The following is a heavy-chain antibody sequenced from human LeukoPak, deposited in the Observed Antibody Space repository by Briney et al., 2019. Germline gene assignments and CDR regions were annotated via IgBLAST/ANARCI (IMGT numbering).Heavy chain of an antibody. CDR3: AKDYFDWLLSYYYYYMDV. CDR1: GFTFSYYG. D-gene: IGHD3-9*01. J-gene: IGHJ6*03. CDR2: IRYRASDK. V-gene: IGHV3-30*02. Sequence: GVSLRFYCAASGFTFSYYGLHWVRQRPGKGLEGLAFIRYRASDKYYADSVKGRFTIYRDNSKNTLYLQMNSLRAEDTAVYYCAKDYFDWLLSYYYYYMDVWGKGTTVTISS.